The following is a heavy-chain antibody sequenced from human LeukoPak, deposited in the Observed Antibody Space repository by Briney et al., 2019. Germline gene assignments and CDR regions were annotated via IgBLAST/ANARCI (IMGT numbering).Heavy chain of an antibody. Sequence: GGSLRLSCAASGVTFSGSAMHWVRQASGKGLEWVGRIRSKANSYATAYAASVKGRFTISRDDSKNTAYLQMNSLKTEDTAVYYCTSGSYSPNYFDYWGQGTLVTVSS. D-gene: IGHD1-26*01. CDR1: GVTFSGSA. CDR3: TSGSYSPNYFDY. J-gene: IGHJ4*02. V-gene: IGHV3-73*01. CDR2: IRSKANSYAT.